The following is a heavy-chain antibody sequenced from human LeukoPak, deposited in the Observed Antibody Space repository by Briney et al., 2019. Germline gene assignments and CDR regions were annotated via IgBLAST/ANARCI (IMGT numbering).Heavy chain of an antibody. Sequence: GASVKVSCKASGSTFTSYGISWVRKAPGQGLEWMGWISAYNGNTNYAQKLQGRVTMTTDTSTSTAYMELRSLRSDDTAVYYCARVEVVVQKGDYWGQGTLVTVSS. CDR3: ARVEVVVQKGDY. CDR2: ISAYNGNT. V-gene: IGHV1-18*04. D-gene: IGHD3-22*01. CDR1: GSTFTSYG. J-gene: IGHJ4*02.